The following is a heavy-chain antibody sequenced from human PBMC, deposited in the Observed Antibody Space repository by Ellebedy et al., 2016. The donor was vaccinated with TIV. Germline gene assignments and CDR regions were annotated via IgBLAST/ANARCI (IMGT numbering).Heavy chain of an antibody. CDR1: GFTFRNYW. V-gene: IGHV3-7*01. CDR2: IKNDGSDI. Sequence: GESLKISXAASGFTFRNYWMSWARQTPGKGLEWVAIIKNDGSDIHYVDSVKGRFVISRDNAKNSLYLQMTSLRAEDTAVYYCVRDAASTPADSYGYGYYYGMDVWGQGTTVTVS. J-gene: IGHJ6*02. D-gene: IGHD5-18*01. CDR3: VRDAASTPADSYGYGYYYGMDV.